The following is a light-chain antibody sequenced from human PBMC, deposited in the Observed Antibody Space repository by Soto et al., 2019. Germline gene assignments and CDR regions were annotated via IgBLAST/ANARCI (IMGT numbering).Light chain of an antibody. V-gene: IGLV2-14*01. CDR2: VVS. J-gene: IGLJ1*01. CDR3: SSYTTSSTLLYV. Sequence: QPASVSGSPGQSITISCTGTSSDVGGYNYVSWYQQHPGKAPKLMIYVVSNRPSGVSTRFSGSKSGNTASLTISGLQAEDEADYHCSSYTTSSTLLYVFGTGTKLTVL. CDR1: SSDVGGYNY.